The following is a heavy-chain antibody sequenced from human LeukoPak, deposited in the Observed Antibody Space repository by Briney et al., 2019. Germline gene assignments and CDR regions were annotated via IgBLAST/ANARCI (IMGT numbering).Heavy chain of an antibody. CDR2: IIPIFGTA. CDR1: VGTFSSYA. J-gene: IGHJ3*02. Sequence: SVKVSCKASVGTFSSYAISWVRQSPGQGLEWMGGIIPIFGTANYAQKFQGRVTITADESTNTAYMELSSLRSEDTAVYYCAREEDRDAFDIWGQGTMVTVSS. CDR3: AREEDRDAFDI. D-gene: IGHD2-15*01. V-gene: IGHV1-69*01.